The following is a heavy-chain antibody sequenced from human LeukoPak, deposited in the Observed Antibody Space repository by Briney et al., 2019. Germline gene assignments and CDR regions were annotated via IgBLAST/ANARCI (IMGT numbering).Heavy chain of an antibody. V-gene: IGHV3-30*03. CDR2: ISYDGSNK. J-gene: IGHJ4*02. CDR1: GFTFSSYG. D-gene: IGHD1-26*01. Sequence: GGSLRLSCAASGFTFSSYGMHWVRQAPGKGLEWVAVISYDGSNKYYADSVKGRFTISRDNSKNTLYLQMNSLRAEDTAVYYCARDLLMGSFDYWGQGTLVTVSS. CDR3: ARDLLMGSFDY.